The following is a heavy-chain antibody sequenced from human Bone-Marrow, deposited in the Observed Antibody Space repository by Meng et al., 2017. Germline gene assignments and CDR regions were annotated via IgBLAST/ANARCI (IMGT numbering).Heavy chain of an antibody. CDR3: ARGPHYYDSSGAIDY. Sequence: GESLKISCAASGFTFSSYWMSWVRQAPGKGLEWVANIKQDGSNKYYADSVKGRFTISRDNSKNTLYLQMNSLRAEDTAVYYCARGPHYYDSSGAIDYWGQGTLVTVSS. CDR1: GFTFSSYW. D-gene: IGHD3-22*01. J-gene: IGHJ4*02. V-gene: IGHV3-7*01. CDR2: IKQDGSNK.